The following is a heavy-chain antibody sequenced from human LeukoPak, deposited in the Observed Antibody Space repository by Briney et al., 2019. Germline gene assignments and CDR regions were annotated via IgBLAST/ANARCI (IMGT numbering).Heavy chain of an antibody. CDR2: ISSSSSYI. CDR3: ARDLGGSEYYDFWSGSANDAFDI. D-gene: IGHD3-3*01. V-gene: IGHV3-21*01. J-gene: IGHJ3*02. Sequence: GGSLRLSCAASGFTFSSYSMNWVRQAPGKGLEWGSSISSSSSYIYYADSVKGRFTISRDNAKNSLYLQMNSLRAEDTAVYYCARDLGGSEYYDFWSGSANDAFDIWGQGTWSPSLQ. CDR1: GFTFSSYS.